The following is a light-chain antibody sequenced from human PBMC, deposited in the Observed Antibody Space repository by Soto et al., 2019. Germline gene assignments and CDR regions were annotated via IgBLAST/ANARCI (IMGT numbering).Light chain of an antibody. V-gene: IGKV1-39*01. CDR1: QGISTY. J-gene: IGKJ1*01. CDR3: QQYDDYWT. CDR2: AAS. Sequence: IQMTQSPSARAEPAGDGGTSTCRASQGISTYLNWYQQKPGKAPKLLIYAASSLQSGVPSRFSGSGSETDFTLTISSLQPEDFATYSCQQYDDYWTFGQGTKVDIK.